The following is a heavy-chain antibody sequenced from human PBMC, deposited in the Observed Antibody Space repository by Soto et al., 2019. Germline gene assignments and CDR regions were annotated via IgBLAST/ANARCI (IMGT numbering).Heavy chain of an antibody. Sequence: GASLKISCRASGYRFPDYWIGWVRQMPGKGLEWVGIIYPGDSDTKYSPSFQGQVTISVDKSISSAYLQWSSLQASDTAMYYCARSEGIHAYYYGMDVWGQGTTVTVS. V-gene: IGHV5-51*01. D-gene: IGHD2-21*01. CDR2: IYPGDSDT. CDR3: ARSEGIHAYYYGMDV. J-gene: IGHJ6*02. CDR1: GYRFPDYW.